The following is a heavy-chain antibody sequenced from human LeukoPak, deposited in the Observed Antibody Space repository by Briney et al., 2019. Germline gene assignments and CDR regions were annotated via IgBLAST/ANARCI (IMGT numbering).Heavy chain of an antibody. CDR2: ISYSGST. CDR1: GGSISSYY. CDR3: ARRNVLTEGEAFDI. J-gene: IGHJ3*02. Sequence: SETLSLTCTVSGGSISSYYWSWIRQPPGKGLEWIGYISYSGSTNFNPSLKSRVTISLDTSKNQFSLKLNSVTAADTAVYYCARRNVLTEGEAFDIWGQGTMVTVSS. V-gene: IGHV4-59*08. D-gene: IGHD3-16*01.